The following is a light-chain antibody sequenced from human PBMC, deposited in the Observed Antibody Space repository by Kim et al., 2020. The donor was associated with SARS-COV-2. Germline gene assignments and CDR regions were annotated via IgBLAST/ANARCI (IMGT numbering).Light chain of an antibody. CDR1: RSNIGNNY. CDR3: AAWDDSLSTLI. J-gene: IGLJ2*01. Sequence: QSVLTQPPSASGTPGQGVTIFCSGSRSNIGNNYVYWYQQFPGTAPKLLIYKNDQRPSGVPDRFSGSKSGTSASLAISGLRSEDETDYFCAAWDDSLSTLIFGGGTQLTVL. CDR2: KND. V-gene: IGLV1-47*01.